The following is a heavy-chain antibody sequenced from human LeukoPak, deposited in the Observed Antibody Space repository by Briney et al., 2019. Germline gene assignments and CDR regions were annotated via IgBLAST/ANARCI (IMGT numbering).Heavy chain of an antibody. V-gene: IGHV3-11*05. CDR3: ARDRYFYYYGMDV. CDR1: GFTFSDYY. J-gene: IGHJ6*02. CDR2: INTGSSYT. Sequence: GGSLRLSCTASGFTFSDYYMSWIRQAPGKGLVWISYINTGSSYTNYADSVKGRFTISRDNAKNSLYLQMNSLRAEDTAVYYCARDRYFYYYGMDVWGQGTLVTVSS.